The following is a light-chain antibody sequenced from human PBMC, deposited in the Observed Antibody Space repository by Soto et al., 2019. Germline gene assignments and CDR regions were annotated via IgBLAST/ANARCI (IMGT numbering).Light chain of an antibody. CDR2: AAS. CDR3: QKYDSSPWT. V-gene: IGKV1-27*01. CDR1: QGISNY. Sequence: DIEMTQSPSSLSASVGDRVTITCRASQGISNYLAWYQQRPGKVPKLLIYAASTLQSGVPSRFSGSGSGTAFTLTISSLQPEDVATSYCQKYDSSPWTFGQGTEVEIK. J-gene: IGKJ1*01.